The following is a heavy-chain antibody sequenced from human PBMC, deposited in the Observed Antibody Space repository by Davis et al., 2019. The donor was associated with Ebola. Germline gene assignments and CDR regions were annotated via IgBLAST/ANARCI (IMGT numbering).Heavy chain of an antibody. CDR1: GGTFSSYT. V-gene: IGHV1-69*04. CDR2: IIPILGIA. Sequence: PSVKVSCKASGGTFSSYTISWVRQAPGQGLEWIGRIIPILGIANYAQKFQGRVTITADKSTSTAYMELSSLRSEDTAVYYCAREVGYSGYDSRDYWGQGTLVTVSS. D-gene: IGHD5-12*01. CDR3: AREVGYSGYDSRDY. J-gene: IGHJ4*02.